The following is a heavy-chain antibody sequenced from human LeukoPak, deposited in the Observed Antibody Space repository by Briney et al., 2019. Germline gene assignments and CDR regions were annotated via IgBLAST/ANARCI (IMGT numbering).Heavy chain of an antibody. CDR3: ATDAQYGDPL. CDR2: ISTRGDST. V-gene: IGHV3-23*01. J-gene: IGHJ4*02. Sequence: GGSLRLSCAASGFTFSTYAMSWVRQAPGKGLEWVSGISTRGDSTYYADSVKGRFTISRDNSKNTLYLQMNSLRAEDTAVYYCATDAQYGDPLWGRGTLVTVSS. CDR1: GFTFSTYA. D-gene: IGHD2-21*02.